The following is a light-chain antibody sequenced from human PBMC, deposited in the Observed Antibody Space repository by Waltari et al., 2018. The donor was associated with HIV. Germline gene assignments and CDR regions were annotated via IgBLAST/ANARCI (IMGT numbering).Light chain of an antibody. V-gene: IGKV3-20*01. J-gene: IGKJ2*01. CDR1: QSVSISY. Sequence: EIVLTQSPGTLSLSPGERATLSCRASQSVSISYLAWYQQKPGQAPRLLIYGASSRATGIPDRFSGSGSGTDFTLTISRLEPEDFAVYYCQQYGSSPPYTFGQGTKLDIK. CDR3: QQYGSSPPYT. CDR2: GAS.